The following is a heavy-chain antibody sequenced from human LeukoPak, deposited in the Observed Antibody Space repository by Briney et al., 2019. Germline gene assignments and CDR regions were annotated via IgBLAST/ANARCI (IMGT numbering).Heavy chain of an antibody. Sequence: GGSLRLSCAASGFTFSKYWMLWVRQAPGKGLESVSRINTDGTGTTYADSVKGRFTFSRDNADNTMFLQMNSVRDEDTAVYYCATKQWLAPPPDSWGQGTPVTVSS. D-gene: IGHD6-19*01. V-gene: IGHV3-74*01. CDR2: INTDGTGT. CDR3: ATKQWLAPPPDS. J-gene: IGHJ4*02. CDR1: GFTFSKYW.